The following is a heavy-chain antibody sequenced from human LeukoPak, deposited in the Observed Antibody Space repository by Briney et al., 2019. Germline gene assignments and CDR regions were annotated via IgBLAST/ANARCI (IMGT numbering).Heavy chain of an antibody. J-gene: IGHJ5*02. D-gene: IGHD1-26*01. CDR2: INPNSGGT. Sequence: ASVKVSCKASGYTFTGYYMHWVRQAPGQGLEWMGRINPNSGGTNYVQKFQGRVTMTRDTSISTAYMELSRLRSDDTAVYYCAIVGATVGWFDPWGQGTLVTVSS. CDR1: GYTFTGYY. CDR3: AIVGATVGWFDP. V-gene: IGHV1-2*06.